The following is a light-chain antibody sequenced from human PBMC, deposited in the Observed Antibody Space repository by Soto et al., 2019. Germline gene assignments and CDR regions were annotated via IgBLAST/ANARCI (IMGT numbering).Light chain of an antibody. Sequence: IVMTQSPDSLSVSLGGRATISCKSSRTLFYSAKNKDYLAWYHQKPGQPPRLLIHSASTRAPGIPDRFSASGAGTDFTLTISRLEPEDSAVYYCQQYSASPRTFGPGTKVEIK. V-gene: IGKV4-1*01. J-gene: IGKJ1*01. CDR2: SAS. CDR3: QQYSASPRT. CDR1: RTLFYSAKNKDY.